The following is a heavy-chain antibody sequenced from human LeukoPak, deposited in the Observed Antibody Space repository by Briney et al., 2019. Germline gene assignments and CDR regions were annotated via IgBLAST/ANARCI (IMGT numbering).Heavy chain of an antibody. CDR3: ARVRVPAGHPNDAFDI. CDR2: FDPEDGET. J-gene: IGHJ3*02. CDR1: GYTFTELS. Sequence: ASVKVSCKVSGYTFTELSMHWVRQAPGQGLEWMGVFDPEDGETIYAQKFQGRVTMTEDTSTDTAYMELSSLRSEDTAVYYCARVRVPAGHPNDAFDIWGQGTMVTVSS. V-gene: IGHV1-24*01. D-gene: IGHD2-2*01.